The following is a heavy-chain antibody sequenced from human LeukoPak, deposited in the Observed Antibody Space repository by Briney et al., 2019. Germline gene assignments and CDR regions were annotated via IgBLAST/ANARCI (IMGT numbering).Heavy chain of an antibody. Sequence: SGPTLVKPAQTLTLTCTCSGFSLSTSGVGLGCIRHPRRKGVEWLALIYWNDDKRYSPSLKSRLTITKDTSKNQVVLTMTNMDPVDTATYYCAHRRGSSDAFDIWGQGTMVTVSS. CDR1: GFSLSTSGVG. V-gene: IGHV2-5*01. CDR2: IYWNDDK. D-gene: IGHD2-15*01. CDR3: AHRRGSSDAFDI. J-gene: IGHJ3*02.